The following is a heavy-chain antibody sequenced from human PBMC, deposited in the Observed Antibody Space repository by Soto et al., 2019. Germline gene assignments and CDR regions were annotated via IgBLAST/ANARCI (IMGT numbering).Heavy chain of an antibody. Sequence: SVKVSCKASGGTFSSYAISWVRQAPGQGLEWMGGIIPIFGTANYAQKFQGRVTITADESTSTAYMELSSLRSEDTAVYYCARNTYYYGSGSPYYYGMDVWGQGTTVTV. CDR3: ARNTYYYGSGSPYYYGMDV. D-gene: IGHD3-10*01. CDR2: IIPIFGTA. V-gene: IGHV1-69*13. J-gene: IGHJ6*02. CDR1: GGTFSSYA.